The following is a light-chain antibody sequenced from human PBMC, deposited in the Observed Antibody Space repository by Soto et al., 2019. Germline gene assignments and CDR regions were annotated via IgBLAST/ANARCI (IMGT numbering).Light chain of an antibody. CDR3: QQYNAYSPWT. CDR2: TAS. V-gene: IGKV1-5*03. J-gene: IGKJ1*01. Sequence: DIQMTQSPSTLSASIGDRVTITCRASQNIMTWLAWHQQKPGKAPKLLIFTASDLDVGVPSRFAGSGSGTEFTLTISNLQPDDVATYYCQQYNAYSPWTFGQGTKVEIK. CDR1: QNIMTW.